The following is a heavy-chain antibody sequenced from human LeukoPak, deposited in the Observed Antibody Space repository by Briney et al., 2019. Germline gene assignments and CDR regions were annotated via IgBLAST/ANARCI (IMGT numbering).Heavy chain of an antibody. J-gene: IGHJ4*02. CDR1: GYTFTSYD. V-gene: IGHV1-8*01. D-gene: IGHD6-13*01. Sequence: ASVEVSCKASGYTFTSYDINWVRQATGQGLEWMGWMNPNSGNTGYAQKFQGRVTMTRNTSISTAYMELSSLRSEDTAVYYCARGAGVAALSTLDYWGQGTLVTVSS. CDR2: MNPNSGNT. CDR3: ARGAGVAALSTLDY.